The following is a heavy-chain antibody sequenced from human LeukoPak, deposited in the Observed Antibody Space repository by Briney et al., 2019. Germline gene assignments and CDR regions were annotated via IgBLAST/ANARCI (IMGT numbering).Heavy chain of an antibody. D-gene: IGHD6-19*01. CDR2: ISYDGSNK. Sequence: GGSLRLSCAASGFTFSSYGMHWVRQAPGKGLEWVAVISYDGSNKYYAGSVKGRFTISRDNSKNTLYLQMNSLRAEDTAVYYCAKVLYSSGWWSETIWHYYGMDVWGQGTTVTVSS. J-gene: IGHJ6*02. CDR1: GFTFSSYG. V-gene: IGHV3-30*18. CDR3: AKVLYSSGWWSETIWHYYGMDV.